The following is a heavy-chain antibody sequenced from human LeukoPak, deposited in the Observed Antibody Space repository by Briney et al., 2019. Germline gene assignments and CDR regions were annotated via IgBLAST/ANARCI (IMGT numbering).Heavy chain of an antibody. D-gene: IGHD3-10*01. CDR2: IYHSGST. CDR1: GYSISSGYY. CDR3: ARDLDCYGSGTQTRADY. V-gene: IGHV4-38-2*02. Sequence: TSETLSLTCTVSGYSISSGYYWGWIRQPPGKGLEWIGSIYHSGSTYYNPSLKSRVTISVDTSKNQFSLKLSSVTAADTAVYYCARDLDCYGSGTQTRADYWVQGTLVTVSS. J-gene: IGHJ4*02.